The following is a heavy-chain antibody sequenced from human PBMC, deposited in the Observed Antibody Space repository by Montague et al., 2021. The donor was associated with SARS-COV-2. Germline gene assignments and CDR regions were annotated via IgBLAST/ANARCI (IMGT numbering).Heavy chain of an antibody. CDR3: AQTSGGAYYYPMDV. D-gene: IGHD2-2*01. V-gene: IGHV4-39*07. J-gene: IGHJ6*02. CDR2: IFYDGST. Sequence: SETLSLTCIVSGGSISSRTYYWGWIRQPPGKGLEWIGSIFYDGSTYYNPSLKSRVTISVDTSKNQFSLNLSSVTAADTAVYYCAQTSGGAYYYPMDVWGQGITVTVSS. CDR1: GGSISSRTYY.